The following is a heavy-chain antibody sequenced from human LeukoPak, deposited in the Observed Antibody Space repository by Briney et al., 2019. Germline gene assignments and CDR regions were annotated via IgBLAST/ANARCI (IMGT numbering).Heavy chain of an antibody. CDR2: IYHSGNT. Sequence: SETLSLTCTVSGGSISSYYWSWIRQPPGKGLEWIGNIYHSGNTYYNPSLKSRVTISVDTSKNQFSLKLSSVTAADTAVYYCARGAPHVAVPAARYYYYMDVWGKGTTVTVSS. CDR1: GGSISSYY. V-gene: IGHV4-59*08. CDR3: ARGAPHVAVPAARYYYYMDV. D-gene: IGHD2-2*01. J-gene: IGHJ6*03.